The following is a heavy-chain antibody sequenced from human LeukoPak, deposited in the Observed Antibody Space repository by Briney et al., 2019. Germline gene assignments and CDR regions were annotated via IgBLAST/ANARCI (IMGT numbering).Heavy chain of an antibody. D-gene: IGHD2-21*02. J-gene: IGHJ4*02. V-gene: IGHV4-59*12. CDR2: IYYSGST. CDR1: GGSISSYY. Sequence: PSETLSLTCTVSGGSISSYYWSWIRQPPGKGLEWIGYIYYSGSTNYNPSLKSRVTISVDKSKNQFSLKLSSVTAADTAVYYCARGEHIVVVTAGEYFFDYWGQGTLVTVSS. CDR3: ARGEHIVVVTAGEYFFDY.